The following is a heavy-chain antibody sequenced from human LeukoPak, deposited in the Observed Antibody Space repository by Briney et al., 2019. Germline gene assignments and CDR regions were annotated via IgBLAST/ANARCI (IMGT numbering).Heavy chain of an antibody. CDR1: GFTFSSYW. CDR2: TKQDGNEK. J-gene: IGHJ4*02. D-gene: IGHD6-19*01. CDR3: ARTGGSSGWYSPALLKYYFDY. Sequence: GGSLRLSCAASGFTFSSYWMSWVRQAPGKGLEWVANTKQDGNEKYYVDSVKGRFTISRDNAKNSLYLQMNSLRAEDTAVYYCARTGGSSGWYSPALLKYYFDYWGQGTLVTVSS. V-gene: IGHV3-7*01.